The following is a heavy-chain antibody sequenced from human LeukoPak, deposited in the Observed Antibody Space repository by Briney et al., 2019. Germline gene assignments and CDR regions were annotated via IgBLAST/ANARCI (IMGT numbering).Heavy chain of an antibody. D-gene: IGHD4-17*01. CDR3: ARVECDYWAFYYYYGMDV. CDR1: GFTFSSYS. J-gene: IGHJ6*02. CDR2: ISSSSSNI. V-gene: IGHV3-21*01. Sequence: GGSLRLSCAASGFTFSSYSMNWVRQAPGKGLEWVSSISSSSSNINYADSVKGRFTVSRDNAKNSLYLQMDSLRAEDTAVYDCARVECDYWAFYYYYGMDVWGQGTTVTVSS.